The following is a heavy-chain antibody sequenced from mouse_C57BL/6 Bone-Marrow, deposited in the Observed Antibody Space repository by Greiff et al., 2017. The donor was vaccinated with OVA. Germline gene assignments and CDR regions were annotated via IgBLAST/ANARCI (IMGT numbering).Heavy chain of an antibody. D-gene: IGHD2-2*01. CDR2: IYPRDGST. J-gene: IGHJ4*01. Sequence: QVQLQQSDAELVKPGASVKISCKVSGYTFTDHTIHWMKQRPEQGLEWIGNIYPRDGSTKYNEKFKGKAPITADRSSSTAYMRLSSLTSADSAVYFCARGYYCAMDYWGQGTSVTVSS. V-gene: IGHV1-78*01. CDR1: GYTFTDHT. CDR3: ARGYYCAMDY.